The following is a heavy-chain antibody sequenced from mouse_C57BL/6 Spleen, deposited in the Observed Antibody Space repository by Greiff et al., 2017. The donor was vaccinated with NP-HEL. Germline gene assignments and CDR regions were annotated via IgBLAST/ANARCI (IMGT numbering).Heavy chain of an antibody. CDR3: ARDQVDAMDY. CDR2: ISDGGGYT. V-gene: IGHV5-4*01. D-gene: IGHD1-1*01. J-gene: IGHJ4*01. CDR1: GFTFSSYA. Sequence: EVQGVESGGGLVKPGGSLKFSCEASGFTFSSYAMSWVRQTPEKRLEWVATISDGGGYTYYPDNVKGRFTISRDNAKNNLSLQMSHLKSEDTAMYYCARDQVDAMDYWGKGTTVTVSS.